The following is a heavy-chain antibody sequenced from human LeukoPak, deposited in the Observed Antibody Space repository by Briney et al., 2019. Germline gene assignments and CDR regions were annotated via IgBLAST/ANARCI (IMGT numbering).Heavy chain of an antibody. CDR3: ASKFHSSGWYSIDY. Sequence: GGSLRLSCAASGFTFSSYAMSWVRQAPGKGLEWVSAISGSVGSTYYADSVKGRFTISRDNSKNTLYLQMNSLRAEDTAVYYCASKFHSSGWYSIDYWGQGTLVTVSS. D-gene: IGHD6-19*01. J-gene: IGHJ4*02. CDR1: GFTFSSYA. CDR2: ISGSVGST. V-gene: IGHV3-23*01.